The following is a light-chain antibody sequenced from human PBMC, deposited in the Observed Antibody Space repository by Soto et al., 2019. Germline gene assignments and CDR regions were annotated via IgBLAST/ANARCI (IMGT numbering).Light chain of an antibody. Sequence: EMLLTQSPGTLSLSPGERATLSCRASQSVSSSYLAWYQQKPGQAPRLLIYGASSRATGIPDRFSGSGSGTDFTLTISRLEPEDFGVYYCQQYGSSPPRITFGQGTRLEIK. J-gene: IGKJ5*01. CDR3: QQYGSSPPRIT. CDR2: GAS. CDR1: QSVSSSY. V-gene: IGKV3-20*01.